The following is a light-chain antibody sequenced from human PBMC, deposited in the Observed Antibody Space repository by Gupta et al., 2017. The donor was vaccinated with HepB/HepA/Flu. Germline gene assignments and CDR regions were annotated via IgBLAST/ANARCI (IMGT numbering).Light chain of an antibody. CDR1: QSVSTN. Sequence: EIVLMQSPRTLSLSPGERATLSCRATQSVSTNLAWYQQKPGQAPRLLIYGASNRAGGVPDMFSGSGCGTVFILTISRQEPEYFAFYYCQHNSCSPMTFGRGTKVEIK. CDR2: GAS. CDR3: QHNSCSPMT. V-gene: IGKV3-20*01. J-gene: IGKJ1*01.